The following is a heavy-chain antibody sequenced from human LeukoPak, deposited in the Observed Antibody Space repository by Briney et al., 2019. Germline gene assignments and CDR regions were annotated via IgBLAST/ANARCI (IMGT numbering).Heavy chain of an antibody. CDR1: GFTFSSYG. CDR3: AKVPVTAYQLLYIYFDS. CDR2: ISGSGGST. Sequence: GGSLRLSCAASGFTFSSYGMSWVRQAPGKGLEWVSAISGSGGSTYYADSVKGRFTISRDNSKNTLFLQMNSLRAEDTAVYYCAKVPVTAYQLLYIYFDSWAQGPLVTVSS. J-gene: IGHJ4*02. V-gene: IGHV3-23*01. D-gene: IGHD2-2*02.